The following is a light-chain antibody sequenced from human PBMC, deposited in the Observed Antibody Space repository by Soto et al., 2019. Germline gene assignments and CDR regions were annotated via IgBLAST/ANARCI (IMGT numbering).Light chain of an antibody. J-gene: IGKJ1*01. CDR3: QQYYRSPET. CDR1: ETVTSDF. CDR2: DAS. V-gene: IGKV3-20*01. Sequence: EVVLTQSPGTLSLSPGERATLSCRASETVTSDFLAWYQQKPGQPPSLLIFDASSRAPGIPDRFTGGGSGTDFTLTINRLEPEDFAVYFCQQYYRSPETFGQGTKVDIK.